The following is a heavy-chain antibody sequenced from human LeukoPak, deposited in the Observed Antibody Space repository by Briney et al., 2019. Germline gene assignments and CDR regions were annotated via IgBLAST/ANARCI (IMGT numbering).Heavy chain of an antibody. V-gene: IGHV3-43*01. CDR3: AKELDTMFFDY. CDR1: GFNFDRYT. D-gene: IGHD3-10*02. CDR2: AGWAGGTT. J-gene: IGHJ4*02. Sequence: GGSLRLSCATSGFNFDRYTIHWVRHAPGKGLEWVSLAGWAGGTTFYSDSVRGRFTISRDSGRKSVYLQMNSLTTDDPAFYFCAKELDTMFFDYWGQGALVTVSS.